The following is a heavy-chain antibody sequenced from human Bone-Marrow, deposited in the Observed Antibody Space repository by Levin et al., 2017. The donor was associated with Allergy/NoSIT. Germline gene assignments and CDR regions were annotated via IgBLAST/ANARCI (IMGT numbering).Heavy chain of an antibody. V-gene: IGHV4-39*07. D-gene: IGHD2-2*01. J-gene: IGHJ5*02. CDR3: VGAHQLLFGWFDP. CDR1: GGSISSSSYY. Sequence: SETLSLTCTVSGGSISSSSYYWGWIRQPPGKGLEWIGSIYYSGSTYYNPSLKSRVTISVDTSKNQFSLKLSSVTAADTAVYYCVGAHQLLFGWFDPWGQGTLVTVSS. CDR2: IYYSGST.